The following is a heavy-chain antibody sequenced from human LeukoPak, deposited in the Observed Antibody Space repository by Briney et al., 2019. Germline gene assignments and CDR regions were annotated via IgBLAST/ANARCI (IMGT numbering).Heavy chain of an antibody. Sequence: GGSLRLSCAASGFTFSNAWMNWVRQAPGKGLEWVGRIKSKTDGGTTDYAAPVKGRFTISRDNSKNTLYLQMNSLRAEDTAVYYCARALTWLHDGMDVWGQGTTVTVSS. CDR3: ARALTWLHDGMDV. V-gene: IGHV3-15*07. CDR1: GFTFSNAW. CDR2: IKSKTDGGTT. D-gene: IGHD5-12*01. J-gene: IGHJ6*02.